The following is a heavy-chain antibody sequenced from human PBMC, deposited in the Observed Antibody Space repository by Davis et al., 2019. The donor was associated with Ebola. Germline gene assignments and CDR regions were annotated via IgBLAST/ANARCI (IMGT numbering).Heavy chain of an antibody. CDR1: GFTFSGSA. J-gene: IGHJ6*02. CDR3: TSRIAAAGIYYCGMDV. CDR2: IRSKANSYAT. Sequence: GGSLRLSCAASGFTFSGSAMHWVRQASGKGLEWVGRIRSKANSYATAYAASVKGRFTISRDDSKNTAYLQMTSLKTEDTAVYYCTSRIAAAGIYYCGMDVWGQGTTVTVSS. D-gene: IGHD6-13*01. V-gene: IGHV3-73*01.